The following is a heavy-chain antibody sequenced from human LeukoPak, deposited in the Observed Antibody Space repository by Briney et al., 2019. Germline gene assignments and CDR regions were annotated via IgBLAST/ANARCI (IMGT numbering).Heavy chain of an antibody. D-gene: IGHD1-26*01. CDR2: INPSGGTT. CDR1: GYTFTSYH. J-gene: IGHJ4*02. Sequence: ASVKVSCKASGYTFTSYHMHWVRQAPGQGLEWMGIINPSGGTTNYAQKFRGRVTMTRDTSISTAYMELSRLRSDDTAVYYCARVVGATSPIDYWGQGTLVTVSS. CDR3: ARVVGATSPIDY. V-gene: IGHV1-46*01.